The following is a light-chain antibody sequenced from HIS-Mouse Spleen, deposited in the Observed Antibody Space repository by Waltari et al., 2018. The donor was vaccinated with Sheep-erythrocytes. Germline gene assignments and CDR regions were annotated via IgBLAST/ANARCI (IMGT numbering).Light chain of an antibody. V-gene: IGKV4-1*01. CDR1: QSVLYSSNNKNY. J-gene: IGKJ4*01. Sequence: DIVMTQSPDSLAVSLGERATINCKSSQSVLYSSNNKNYLAWYQQKPGQPPKLLIYWASTRESGVPDRFSGSGSGTDFTLTISSLQAEDLAVYYCQQHYSSLTFGGGTKVEIK. CDR3: QQHYSSLT. CDR2: WAS.